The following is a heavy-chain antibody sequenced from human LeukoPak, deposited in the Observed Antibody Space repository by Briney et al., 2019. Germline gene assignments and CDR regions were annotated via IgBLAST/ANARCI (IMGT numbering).Heavy chain of an antibody. CDR1: GFTFSGYA. Sequence: PGGSLRLSCAGSGFTFSGYAMTWVRQAPGKGLEGVSAISSSGASTYYADSVKGRFIVSRDNSKNTLYLQMNSLRAEDTAVYYCAKDFLYNVVDHWGQGTLVTVSS. CDR3: AKDFLYNVVDH. V-gene: IGHV3-23*01. CDR2: ISSSGAST. J-gene: IGHJ4*02. D-gene: IGHD3-10*01.